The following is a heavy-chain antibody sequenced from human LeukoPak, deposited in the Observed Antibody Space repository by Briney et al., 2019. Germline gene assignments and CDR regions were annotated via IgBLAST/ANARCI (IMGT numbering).Heavy chain of an antibody. V-gene: IGHV4-4*07. Sequence: SETLSLTCTVSGGSISSYYWSWIRQPPGKGLEWIGRIYTSGSTNYNPSLKSRVTMSVDTSKNQFSLKLSSVTAADTAVYYCARDLYSSIENWFDPWGQGTLVTVSS. CDR1: GGSISSYY. CDR2: IYTSGST. CDR3: ARDLYSSIENWFDP. J-gene: IGHJ5*02. D-gene: IGHD6-13*01.